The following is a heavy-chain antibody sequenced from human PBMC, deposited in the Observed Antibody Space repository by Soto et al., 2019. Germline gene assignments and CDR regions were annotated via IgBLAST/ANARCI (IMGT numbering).Heavy chain of an antibody. Sequence: SVKVSCKASGGTFSSYAISWVRQAPGQGLEWMGGIIPIFGTANYAQKFQGRVTITADESTSTAYMELSSLRSEDTAVYYCASTTRVVITPGRYYYYGMDVWGQGTTVTVSS. CDR3: ASTTRVVITPGRYYYYGMDV. V-gene: IGHV1-69*13. CDR2: IIPIFGTA. D-gene: IGHD3-22*01. J-gene: IGHJ6*02. CDR1: GGTFSSYA.